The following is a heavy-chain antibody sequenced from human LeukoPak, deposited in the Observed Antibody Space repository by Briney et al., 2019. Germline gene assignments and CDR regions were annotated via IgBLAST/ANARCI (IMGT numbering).Heavy chain of an antibody. J-gene: IGHJ4*02. CDR3: ARVWGTYRPFDY. CDR1: GFTLSSYA. V-gene: IGHV3-23*01. Sequence: GGSLRLSCAASGFTLSSYAMSWVRQAPGKGLEWVSSVSTSGGSTYYAESLKGRFTISRDNSKNTLYLQMNSLRAEDTAVYYCARVWGTYRPFDYWGQGTLVTVSS. D-gene: IGHD3-16*02. CDR2: VSTSGGST.